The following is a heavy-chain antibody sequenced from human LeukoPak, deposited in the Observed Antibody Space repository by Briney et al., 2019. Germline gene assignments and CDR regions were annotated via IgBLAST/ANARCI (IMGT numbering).Heavy chain of an antibody. V-gene: IGHV4-59*08. CDR2: IYYSGST. Sequence: SETLSLTCTVSGCSISSYYWSWIRQPPGKGLEWIGYIYYSGSTNANPCLKSRVTISVDTSKNQLSLKLSSVTAADTAVYYCARGGGKQRLFRVFLPFGYWGQGTLVTVSS. CDR3: ARGGGKQRLFRVFLPFGY. J-gene: IGHJ4*02. D-gene: IGHD6-25*01. CDR1: GCSISSYY.